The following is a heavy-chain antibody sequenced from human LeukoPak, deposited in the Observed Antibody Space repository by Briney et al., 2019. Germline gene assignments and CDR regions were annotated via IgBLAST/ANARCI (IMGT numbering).Heavy chain of an antibody. Sequence: GGSLRLSCAASGFTFSSYEMIWVRQAPGKGLEWVSYIGSSGNTMYYADSVKGRFTISRDNAKNSLYLQMTSLRAEDAAVYYCARSGIIGTYYFDFWGQGTLVTVSS. CDR2: IGSSGNTM. J-gene: IGHJ4*02. CDR3: ARSGIIGTYYFDF. V-gene: IGHV3-48*03. D-gene: IGHD3-16*01. CDR1: GFTFSSYE.